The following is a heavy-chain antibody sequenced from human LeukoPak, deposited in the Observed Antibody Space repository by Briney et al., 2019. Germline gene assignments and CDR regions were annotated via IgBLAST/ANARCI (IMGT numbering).Heavy chain of an antibody. CDR3: ARHLPSPTRRAGYQY. V-gene: IGHV4-39*01. D-gene: IGHD3-9*01. Sequence: SETLSLTCTVSGGSISSSSYYWGWIRQPPGKGLEWIGEINHSGSTNYNPSLKSRVTISVDTSKNQFSLKLSSVTAADTAVYYCARHLPSPTRRAGYQYWGQGTLVTVSS. CDR2: INHSGST. CDR1: GGSISSSSYY. J-gene: IGHJ4*02.